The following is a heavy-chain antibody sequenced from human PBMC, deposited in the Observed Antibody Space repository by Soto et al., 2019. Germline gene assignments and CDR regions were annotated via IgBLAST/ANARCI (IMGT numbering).Heavy chain of an antibody. CDR1: GFTFSNAW. V-gene: IGHV3-15*07. CDR2: IKSKTDGGTT. J-gene: IGHJ6*02. Sequence: GALRLSCAASGFTFSNAWMNWVRQAPGKGLEWVGRIKSKTDGGTTDYAAPVKGRFTISRDDSKNTLYLQMNSLKTEDTAVYYCTTASKAYCGGDCYRWDYYYGMDVWGQGTTVTVSS. CDR3: TTASKAYCGGDCYRWDYYYGMDV. D-gene: IGHD2-21*02.